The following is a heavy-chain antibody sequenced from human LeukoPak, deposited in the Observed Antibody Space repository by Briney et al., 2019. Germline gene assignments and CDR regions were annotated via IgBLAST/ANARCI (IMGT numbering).Heavy chain of an antibody. CDR2: IYTSGST. CDR3: ARGPFRLLFDPYDAFDI. V-gene: IGHV4-61*02. CDR1: GGSISSGSYY. Sequence: SETPSLTCTVSGGSISSGSYYWSWIRQPAGKGLEWIGPIYTSGSTNYNPSLKSRVTISVDTSKNQFSLKLSSVTAADTAVYYCARGPFRLLFDPYDAFDIWGQGTMVTVSS. J-gene: IGHJ3*02. D-gene: IGHD3-10*01.